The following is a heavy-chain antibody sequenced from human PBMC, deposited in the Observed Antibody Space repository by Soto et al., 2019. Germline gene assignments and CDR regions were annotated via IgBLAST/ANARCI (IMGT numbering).Heavy chain of an antibody. CDR1: GFTFSSYW. CDR3: AREGGSSWLNERGFDY. D-gene: IGHD6-13*01. Sequence: GGSLRLSCAASGFTFSSYWMHWVRQAPGKGLVWVSRINSDGSSTSYADSVKGRFTISRDNAKNTLYLQMNSLRAEDTAVYYCAREGGSSWLNERGFDYWGQGTLVTVSS. J-gene: IGHJ4*02. V-gene: IGHV3-74*01. CDR2: INSDGSST.